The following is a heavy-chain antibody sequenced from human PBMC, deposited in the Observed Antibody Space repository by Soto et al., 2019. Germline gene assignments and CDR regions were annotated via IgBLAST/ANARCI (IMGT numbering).Heavy chain of an antibody. J-gene: IGHJ4*02. CDR3: VRGRVMITFGVVIVIDY. Sequence: QVKLVQSGAAMKKPGASVKVSCKASGYTFTSYDINWVRQATGQGLEWMGWINPNTGYTDYAQKFQGRVTMTGNTSITTAYMELRSLRSEDTAVSYCVRGRVMITFGVVIVIDYWGQGSPVTVSS. CDR1: GYTFTSYD. CDR2: INPNTGYT. V-gene: IGHV1-8*01. D-gene: IGHD3-16*02.